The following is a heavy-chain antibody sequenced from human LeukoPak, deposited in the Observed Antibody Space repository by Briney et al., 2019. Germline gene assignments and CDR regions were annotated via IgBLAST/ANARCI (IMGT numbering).Heavy chain of an antibody. CDR3: ARGGVLRYFDWPLGDAFDI. CDR1: GGSTSSYY. D-gene: IGHD3-9*01. V-gene: IGHV4-59*01. J-gene: IGHJ3*02. Sequence: SETLSLTCTVSGGSTSSYYWSWIRQPPGKGLEWIGYIYYSGSTNYNPSLKSRVTISVDTSKNQFSLKLSSVTAADTAVYYCARGGVLRYFDWPLGDAFDIWGQGTMVTVSS. CDR2: IYYSGST.